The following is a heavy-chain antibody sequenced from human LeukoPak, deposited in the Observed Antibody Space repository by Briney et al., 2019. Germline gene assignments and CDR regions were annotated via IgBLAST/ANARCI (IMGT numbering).Heavy chain of an antibody. CDR2: ISGSGDRT. CDR3: AKEVAVIGTGAFDI. D-gene: IGHD6-13*01. V-gene: IGHV3-23*01. Sequence: GGSLRLSCAASGFTFSNFAMSWVRQAPGKGLEWVSAISGSGDRTFYADSVKGRFTISRDNSKNTLYLQMNSLKVEDTAIYHCAKEVAVIGTGAFDIWGQGTMVTVSS. J-gene: IGHJ3*02. CDR1: GFTFSNFA.